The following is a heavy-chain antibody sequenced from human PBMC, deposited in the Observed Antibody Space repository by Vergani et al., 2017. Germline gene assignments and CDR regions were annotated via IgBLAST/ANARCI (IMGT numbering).Heavy chain of an antibody. D-gene: IGHD1-26*01. V-gene: IGHV5-51*01. CDR2: IYPGDSDT. J-gene: IGHJ4*02. CDR3: ARVTGVGATCPLDY. Sequence: EVQLVQSGAEVKKPGEPLTISCKGSGYSFTSYWIGWVRQMPGKGLEWMGIIYPGDSDTRYSPPSQGQVTIPADKSISTAYLQWSSLKASDTAMYYRARVTGVGATCPLDYWGQGTLVTVSS. CDR1: GYSFTSYW.